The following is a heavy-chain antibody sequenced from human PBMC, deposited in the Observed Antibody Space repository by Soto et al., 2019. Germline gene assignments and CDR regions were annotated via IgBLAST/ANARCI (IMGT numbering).Heavy chain of an antibody. V-gene: IGHV4-39*01. Sequence: QLQLQESGPGLVKPSETLSLTCSVSGGSIDSSNFYWRWIRQPPGEGLEWIGSTYYRENTYYNSSLKSRVTISVDTSKNQFPLKLNSVTAADTAVYYCARHVALAPLDDWCKGTLVTVSS. CDR3: ARHVALAPLDD. D-gene: IGHD2-21*01. J-gene: IGHJ4*02. CDR1: GGSIDSSNFY. CDR2: TYYRENT.